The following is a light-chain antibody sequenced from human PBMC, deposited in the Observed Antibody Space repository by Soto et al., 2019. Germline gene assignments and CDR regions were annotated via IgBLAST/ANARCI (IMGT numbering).Light chain of an antibody. Sequence: DIQLTQSPSFLSACVGDRVTITCRASQGITSYLAWYQQKPGKAPKLLIYAASTLQSGVPSRFSGSAFGTEFTLTITSLQPEDCATYYCQQLNSYPLTFGQGTRLEIK. J-gene: IGKJ5*01. CDR1: QGITSY. CDR2: AAS. CDR3: QQLNSYPLT. V-gene: IGKV1-9*01.